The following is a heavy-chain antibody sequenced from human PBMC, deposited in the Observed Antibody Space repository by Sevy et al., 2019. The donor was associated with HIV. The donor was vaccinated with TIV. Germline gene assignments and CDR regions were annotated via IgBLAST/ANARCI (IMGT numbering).Heavy chain of an antibody. J-gene: IGHJ4*02. CDR2: IYYSGST. Sequence: SETLSLTCTVSGGSISSGGYYWSWIRQHPGKGLEWIGYIYYSGSTYYNPSLKSRVTLSVDTSKNQFSLKLISVTAADTAVYYWARGKGYSGYDFYFDYWGQGTLVTVSS. V-gene: IGHV4-31*03. D-gene: IGHD5-12*01. CDR1: GGSISSGGYY. CDR3: ARGKGYSGYDFYFDY.